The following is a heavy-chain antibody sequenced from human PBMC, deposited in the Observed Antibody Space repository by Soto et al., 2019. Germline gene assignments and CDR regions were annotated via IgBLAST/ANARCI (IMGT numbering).Heavy chain of an antibody. D-gene: IGHD2-15*01. CDR2: IIPILGIA. J-gene: IGHJ6*03. CDR1: GGTFSSYT. CDR3: ARGIGCSGGSCYLESYYYYYMDV. V-gene: IGHV1-69*02. Sequence: GASVKVSCKASGGTFSSYTISWVRQAPGQGLEWMGRIIPILGIANYAQKFQGRVTITADKSTSTAYMELSSLRSEDTAVYYCARGIGCSGGSCYLESYYYYYMDVWGKGTTVTVS.